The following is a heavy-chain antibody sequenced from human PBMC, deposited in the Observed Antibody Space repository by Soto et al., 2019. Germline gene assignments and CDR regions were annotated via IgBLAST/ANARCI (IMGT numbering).Heavy chain of an antibody. D-gene: IGHD5-12*01. Sequence: EVQLVESGGDLVQPGGSLRLSCAASGFSFANYVMHWVRQVSGKGLVWVSRITSDGGTTHYADSVKGRFTISRDNAKNTLYLQMNSPRVEDTALYYCVRDKDGYNFWGQGTMVTVS. J-gene: IGHJ3*01. CDR1: GFSFANYV. V-gene: IGHV3-74*01. CDR2: ITSDGGTT. CDR3: VRDKDGYNF.